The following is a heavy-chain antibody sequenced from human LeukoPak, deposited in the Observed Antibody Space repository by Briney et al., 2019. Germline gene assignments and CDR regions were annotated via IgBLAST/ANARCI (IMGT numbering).Heavy chain of an antibody. V-gene: IGHV4-59*08. Sequence: SETLSLTCTVSVVSSSIYYGSGIRQPPGKVLEWIGYIYYSGSTNYNPSLKRRVTISLDTPKNQFSLKLSSVTAAATAVYYCASRGYCSSTSCYIGDAFDIWGQGTMVTVSS. CDR1: VVSSSIYY. CDR2: IYYSGST. D-gene: IGHD2-2*02. CDR3: ASRGYCSSTSCYIGDAFDI. J-gene: IGHJ3*02.